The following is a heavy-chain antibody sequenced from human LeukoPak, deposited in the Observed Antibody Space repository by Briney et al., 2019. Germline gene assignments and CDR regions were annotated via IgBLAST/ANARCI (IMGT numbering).Heavy chain of an antibody. Sequence: PGGSLRLSCAASGFTFSSYEMNWGRQAPGKGLEWVSYISSSGSTIYYADSVKGRFTISRDNAKNSLYLQMNSLRAEDTAVYYCAISRRRKGDYWGQGTLVTVSS. V-gene: IGHV3-48*03. J-gene: IGHJ4*02. CDR2: ISSSGSTI. CDR1: GFTFSSYE. CDR3: AISRRRKGDY.